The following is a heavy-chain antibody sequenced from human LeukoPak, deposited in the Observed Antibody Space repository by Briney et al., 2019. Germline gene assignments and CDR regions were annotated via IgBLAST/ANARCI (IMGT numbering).Heavy chain of an antibody. D-gene: IGHD2-8*01. Sequence: GGSLRVSCAASGFTFSSYEMNWVRQAPGKGLEWVSYISSSGSTIYYADSVKGRFTISRDNAKNSLYPQMNSLRAEDTAVYYCAREPGFCTNGVCYTRAFDYWGQGTLVTVSS. J-gene: IGHJ4*02. CDR2: ISSSGSTI. CDR3: AREPGFCTNGVCYTRAFDY. V-gene: IGHV3-48*03. CDR1: GFTFSSYE.